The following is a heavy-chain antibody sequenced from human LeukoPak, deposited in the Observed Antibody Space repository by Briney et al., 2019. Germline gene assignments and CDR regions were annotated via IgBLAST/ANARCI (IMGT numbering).Heavy chain of an antibody. CDR1: GFTFSSYG. J-gene: IGHJ4*02. Sequence: GGSLRLSCAASGFTFSSYGMHWVRQAPGKGLEWVAVISYDGSNKYYADSVKGRFTISRDNSKNTLHLQMNSLRAEDTAVYYCAKGVYSSGWDILFDYWGQGTLVTVSS. CDR3: AKGVYSSGWDILFDY. CDR2: ISYDGSNK. V-gene: IGHV3-30*18. D-gene: IGHD6-19*01.